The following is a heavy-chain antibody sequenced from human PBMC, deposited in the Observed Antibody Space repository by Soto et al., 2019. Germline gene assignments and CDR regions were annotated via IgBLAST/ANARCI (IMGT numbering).Heavy chain of an antibody. Sequence: TSETLSLTCTVSGGSISSSSYYWGWIRQPPGKGLEWIGSIYYSGSTYYNPSLKSRVTISVDTSKNQFSLKLSSVTAADTAVYYCARRGRYYYGMDVWGQGTTVTVSS. CDR3: ARRGRYYYGMDV. V-gene: IGHV4-39*01. CDR1: GGSISSSSYY. J-gene: IGHJ6*02. CDR2: IYYSGST.